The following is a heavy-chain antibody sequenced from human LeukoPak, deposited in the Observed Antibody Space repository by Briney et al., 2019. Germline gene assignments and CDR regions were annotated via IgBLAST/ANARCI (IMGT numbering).Heavy chain of an antibody. CDR2: INPNSGGT. V-gene: IGHV1-2*02. Sequence: AASVKVSCKASGYTFTGYYMHWVRQAPGQGLEWMGCINPNSGGTNYAQKFQGRVTMTRDTSISTAYMELSGLRSDDTAVYYCAAEAVPAGDYYYYGMDVWGQGTTVTVSS. CDR3: AAEAVPAGDYYYYGMDV. J-gene: IGHJ6*02. D-gene: IGHD2-2*01. CDR1: GYTFTGYY.